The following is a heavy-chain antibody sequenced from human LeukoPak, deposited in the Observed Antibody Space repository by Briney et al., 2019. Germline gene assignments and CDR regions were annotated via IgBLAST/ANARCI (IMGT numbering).Heavy chain of an antibody. D-gene: IGHD4-11*01. CDR3: ARDSVAFSKYVADY. CDR1: GFTFSDYH. Sequence: GGSLRLSCAASGFTFSDYHMSWIRQAPGKGLEWVSYISSSGATIHYADSVKGRFTISRDNAKNSLYLQMRSLRAEDTAVYYCARDSVAFSKYVADYWGQGTLVTVSS. CDR2: ISSSGATI. V-gene: IGHV3-11*04. J-gene: IGHJ4*02.